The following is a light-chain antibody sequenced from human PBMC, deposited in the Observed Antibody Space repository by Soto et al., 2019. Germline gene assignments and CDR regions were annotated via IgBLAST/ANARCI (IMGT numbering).Light chain of an antibody. J-gene: IGLJ2*01. V-gene: IGLV2-23*02. CDR1: SSDVGSYNL. CDR3: CSYAGSSTSVV. Sequence: QSALTQPASVSGSPGQSITISYTGTSSDVGSYNLVSWYQQHPGKAPKLMIYEVSKRPSGVSNRFSGSKSGNTASLTISGLQAEDEADYYCCSYAGSSTSVVFGGGTKVTVL. CDR2: EVS.